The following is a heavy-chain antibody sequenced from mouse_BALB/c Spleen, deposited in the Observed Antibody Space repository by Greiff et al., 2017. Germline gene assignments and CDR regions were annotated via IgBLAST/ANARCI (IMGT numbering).Heavy chain of an antibody. CDR1: GFTFSSYT. Sequence: EVKLMESGGGLVKPGGSLKLSCAASGFTFSSYTMSWVRQTPEKRLEWVATISSGGSYTYYPDSVKGRFTISRDNAKNTLYLQMSSLKSEDTAMYYCTREGYALYYFDYWGQGTTLTVSS. D-gene: IGHD2-14*01. CDR3: TREGYALYYFDY. V-gene: IGHV5-6-4*01. CDR2: ISSGGSYT. J-gene: IGHJ2*01.